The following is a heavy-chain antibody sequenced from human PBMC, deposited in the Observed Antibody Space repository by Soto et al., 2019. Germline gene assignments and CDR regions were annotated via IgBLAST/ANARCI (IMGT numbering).Heavy chain of an antibody. CDR2: IEPSDSYT. Sequence: GESLKISCKGSGYSFTSYWISWVRQMPGKGLEWMGRIEPSDSYTNYSPSFQGHVTISADKSISTAYLQWSSLKASDTAMYYCARGHFSDYDFWSGYYRYYYYGMDVWGQGTTLTVSS. CDR3: ARGHFSDYDFWSGYYRYYYYGMDV. CDR1: GYSFTSYW. D-gene: IGHD3-3*01. J-gene: IGHJ6*02. V-gene: IGHV5-10-1*01.